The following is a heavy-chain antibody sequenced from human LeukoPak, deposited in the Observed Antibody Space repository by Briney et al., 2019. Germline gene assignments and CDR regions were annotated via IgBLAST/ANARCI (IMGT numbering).Heavy chain of an antibody. J-gene: IGHJ4*02. CDR1: GFTFDDYA. CDR3: AKDKTADGSARARGYFDY. D-gene: IGHD3-10*01. V-gene: IGHV3-9*01. CDR2: ISWNSGSI. Sequence: GRSLRLSCAASGFTFDDYAMHWVRQAPGKGLEWVSGISWNSGSIGYADSVKGRFTISRDNAKNSLYLQMNSLRAEDTALYYCAKDKTADGSARARGYFDYWGQGTLVTVSS.